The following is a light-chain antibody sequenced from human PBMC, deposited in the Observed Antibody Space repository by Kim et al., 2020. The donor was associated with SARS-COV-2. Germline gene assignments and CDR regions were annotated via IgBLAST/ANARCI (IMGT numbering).Light chain of an antibody. CDR1: SIRSYF. CDR2: PET. Sequence: ALGQTVRYTCHGDSIRSYFASWYQQKPGQSPILVLYPETNRPSGIPDRFSGSVSGNMSSLTITGAQAEDEADYYCNSRDSSGDRWVFGGGTQLTVL. CDR3: NSRDSSGDRWV. V-gene: IGLV3-19*01. J-gene: IGLJ3*02.